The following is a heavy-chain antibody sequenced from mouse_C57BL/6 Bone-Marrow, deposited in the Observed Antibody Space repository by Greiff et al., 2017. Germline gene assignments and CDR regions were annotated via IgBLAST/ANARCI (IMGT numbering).Heavy chain of an antibody. V-gene: IGHV1-5*01. CDR1: GYTFTSYW. CDR3: TLSYGGSSPYWYFDV. J-gene: IGHJ1*03. CDR2: IYPGNSDT. Sequence: VQLQQSGTVLARPGASVKMSCKTSGYTFTSYWMHWVKQRPGQGLAWIGAIYPGNSDTSYNQKFKGKAKLTAVTSASTAYMALSSLTNEDSAVYYCTLSYGGSSPYWYFDVWGTGTTVTVSS. D-gene: IGHD1-1*01.